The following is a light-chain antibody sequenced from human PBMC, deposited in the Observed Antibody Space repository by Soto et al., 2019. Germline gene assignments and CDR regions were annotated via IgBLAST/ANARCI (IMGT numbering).Light chain of an antibody. J-gene: IGLJ1*01. CDR2: TTN. V-gene: IGLV1-44*01. CDR3: AAWDDSLNGHV. Sequence: QSVLNQPHSASGTPGQRDTISCSGSSSNIGTSSVHWFQQLPGTAPKLLISTTNQRPSGVPERFSGSKSGTSASLAISGLQSEDEADYYCAAWDDSLNGHVFGTGTKVTVL. CDR1: SSNIGTSS.